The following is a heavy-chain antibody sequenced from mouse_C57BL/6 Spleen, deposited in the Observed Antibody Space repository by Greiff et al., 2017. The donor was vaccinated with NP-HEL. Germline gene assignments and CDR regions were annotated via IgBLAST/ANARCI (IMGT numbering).Heavy chain of an antibody. V-gene: IGHV5-6*01. CDR1: GFTFSSYG. J-gene: IGHJ4*01. CDR3: ARQTYYGGLNYAMDY. D-gene: IGHD2-10*01. CDR2: ISSGGSYT. Sequence: EVQRVESGGDLVKPGGSLKLSCAASGFTFSSYGMSWVRQTPDKRLEWVATISSGGSYTYYPDSVKGRFTISRDNAKNTLYLQMSSLKSEDTAMYYCARQTYYGGLNYAMDYWGQGTSVTVSS.